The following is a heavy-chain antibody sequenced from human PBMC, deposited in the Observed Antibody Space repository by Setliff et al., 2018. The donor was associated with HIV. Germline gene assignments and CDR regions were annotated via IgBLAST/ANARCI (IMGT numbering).Heavy chain of an antibody. D-gene: IGHD5-12*01. CDR2: IIPMFGAT. V-gene: IGHV1-69*13. CDR3: ARDVIGGWLRPMPDF. CDR1: GVSFSSYA. Sequence: SVKGSCKTSGVSFSSYAISWVRQAPGQGLEWMGGIIPMFGATNYAQKFQGRVTITADESTNTAYMELSSLRSEDTAVYYCARDVIGGWLRPMPDFWGPGTLVTVSS. J-gene: IGHJ4*02.